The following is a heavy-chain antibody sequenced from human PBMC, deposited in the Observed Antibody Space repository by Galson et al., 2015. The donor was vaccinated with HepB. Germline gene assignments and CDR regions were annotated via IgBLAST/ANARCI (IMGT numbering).Heavy chain of an antibody. CDR2: INPSGGST. Sequence: SVKVSCKASGYTFTSYYMHWVRQAPGQGLEWMGIINPSGGSTSYAQKFQGRVTMTRDTSTSTVYMELSSLRAEDTAVYYCARGKCGGDCYGWYFDLWGRGTLVTVSS. J-gene: IGHJ2*01. V-gene: IGHV1-46*03. CDR1: GYTFTSYY. CDR3: ARGKCGGDCYGWYFDL. D-gene: IGHD2-21*02.